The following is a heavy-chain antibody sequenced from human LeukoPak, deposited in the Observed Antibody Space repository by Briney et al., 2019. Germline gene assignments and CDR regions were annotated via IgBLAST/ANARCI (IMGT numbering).Heavy chain of an antibody. J-gene: IGHJ4*02. V-gene: IGHV3-21*01. CDR3: ARDGYCSSTSCPWGGYFDY. CDR1: GFTFSNYN. Sequence: PGGSLRLSCAASGFTFSNYNMNWVRQAPGKGLEWVSSISRSSSSIYHADSVKGRFTISRDNAKNSLYLQMNSLRAEDTAVYYCARDGYCSSTSCPWGGYFDYWGQGTLVTVSS. CDR2: ISRSSSSI. D-gene: IGHD2-2*03.